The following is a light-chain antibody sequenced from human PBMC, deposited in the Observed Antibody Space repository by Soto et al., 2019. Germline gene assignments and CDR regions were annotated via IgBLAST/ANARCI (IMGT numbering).Light chain of an antibody. V-gene: IGKV3D-15*01. CDR1: QSVSIN. J-gene: IGKJ4*02. Sequence: EIVMTQSPGTLSVSPGERATLSCRASQSVSINLAWYQQKPGQAPRLLIYDASTRATGIPARFSGSGSGTEFTLTISRLDHEDFAVYYCQQYGSSASFGGGTKGDIK. CDR3: QQYGSSAS. CDR2: DAS.